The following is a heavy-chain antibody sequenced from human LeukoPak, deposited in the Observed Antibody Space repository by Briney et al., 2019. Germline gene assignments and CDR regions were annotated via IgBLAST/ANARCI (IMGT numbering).Heavy chain of an antibody. CDR1: GYTFTGYY. V-gene: IGHV1-2*02. CDR3: ATPCYDILTGYYRY. Sequence: ASVKVSCKASGYTFTGYYMHWVRQAPGQGLEWMGWINPNSGGTNYAQKFQGRVTMTRDTSISTAYMELSRLRSDDTAVYYCATPCYDILTGYYRYWGQGTLVTVSS. D-gene: IGHD3-9*01. J-gene: IGHJ4*02. CDR2: INPNSGGT.